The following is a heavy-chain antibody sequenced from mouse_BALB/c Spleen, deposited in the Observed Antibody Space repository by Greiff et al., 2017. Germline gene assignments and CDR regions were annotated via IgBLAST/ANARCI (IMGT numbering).Heavy chain of an antibody. V-gene: IGHV3-8*02. D-gene: IGHD2-4*01. J-gene: IGHJ4*01. CDR1: GYSITSGY. Sequence: EVKLVESGPSLVKPSQTLSLTCSVTGYSITSGYLNWIRKFPGNKLEYMGYISYSGSTYYNPSLKSRISITRDTSKNQYYLQLNSVTTEDTATYYCARSYYDTIGDMDYWGQGTSVTV. CDR3: ARSYYDTIGDMDY. CDR2: ISYSGST.